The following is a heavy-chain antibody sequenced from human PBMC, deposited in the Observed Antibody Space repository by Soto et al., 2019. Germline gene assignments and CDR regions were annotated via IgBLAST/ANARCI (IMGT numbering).Heavy chain of an antibody. CDR1: GYTFTSYD. J-gene: IGHJ5*02. D-gene: IGHD6-6*01. CDR2: MNPNSGNT. Sequence: GASVKVSCKASGYTFTSYDINWVRQATGQGLEWMGWMNPNSGNTGYAQKFQGRVTMTRNTSISTAYMELSSLRSEDTAVYYCARARSIAARHPKQNKNWFDPWGQGTLVTVSS. CDR3: ARARSIAARHPKQNKNWFDP. V-gene: IGHV1-8*01.